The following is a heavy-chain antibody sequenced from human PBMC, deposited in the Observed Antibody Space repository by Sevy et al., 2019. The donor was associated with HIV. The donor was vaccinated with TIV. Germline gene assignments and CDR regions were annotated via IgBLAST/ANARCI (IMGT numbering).Heavy chain of an antibody. V-gene: IGHV3-66*01. CDR3: ARESSSTWQAGYYGMAV. J-gene: IGHJ6*02. CDR2: IYSGGTT. CDR1: GFTVCSDY. Sequence: GGSLRLSCAASGFTVCSDYMTWVRQAPGKGLEWVSVIYSGGTTYYADSVKGRFTISRDNSKNTVYLQMNSLRAEDTAVYYCARESSSTWQAGYYGMAVWGQGTTVTVSS. D-gene: IGHD6-13*01.